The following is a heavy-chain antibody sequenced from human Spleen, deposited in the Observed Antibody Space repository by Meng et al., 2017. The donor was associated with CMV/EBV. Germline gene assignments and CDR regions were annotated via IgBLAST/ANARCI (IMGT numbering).Heavy chain of an antibody. CDR1: GYTFNNYA. D-gene: IGHD6-6*01. CDR2: ISTYNGDT. Sequence: ASVKVSCKVSGYTFNNYAVNWVRQAPGQGPEWMGWISTYNGDTRYAQRFQDRVTMTTDTSTGTAYMELRNMRSDDTAVYYCAIQYIRACGWYYFDYWGQGTLVTVSS. J-gene: IGHJ4*02. V-gene: IGHV1-18*01. CDR3: AIQYIRACGWYYFDY.